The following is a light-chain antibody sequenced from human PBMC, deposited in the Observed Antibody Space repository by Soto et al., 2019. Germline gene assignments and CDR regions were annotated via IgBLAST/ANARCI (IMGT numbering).Light chain of an antibody. CDR2: EVT. CDR3: CSYAGSSTWV. CDR1: SSDVGSYNL. Sequence: QSALTQPASVSGSPGQSITISCTGTSSDVGSYNLVSWYQHHPGKAPKVMIYEVTKRPSGVSDRFSGSKSGNTASLTISVLQADDEADYYCCSYAGSSTWVFGGGTKLTVL. J-gene: IGLJ3*02. V-gene: IGLV2-23*02.